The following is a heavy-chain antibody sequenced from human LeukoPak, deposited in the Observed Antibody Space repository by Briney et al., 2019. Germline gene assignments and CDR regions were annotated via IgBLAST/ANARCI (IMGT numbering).Heavy chain of an antibody. CDR2: ITRSGTTK. J-gene: IGHJ6*04. V-gene: IGHV3-48*03. D-gene: IGHD5-12*01. CDR1: GFTFRSYD. Sequence: GGSLRLSCAVSGFTFRSYDMNWVRQAPGKGLEWISYITRSGTTKYYADSVKGRFTISRDNAKNSLYLQMNSLRDEDTAVYYCARDRGIVATIETYAYYGMDVWGKGTTVTVSS. CDR3: ARDRGIVATIETYAYYGMDV.